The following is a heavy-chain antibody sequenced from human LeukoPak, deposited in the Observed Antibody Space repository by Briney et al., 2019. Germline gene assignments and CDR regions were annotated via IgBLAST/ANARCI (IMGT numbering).Heavy chain of an antibody. J-gene: IGHJ4*02. V-gene: IGHV1-18*01. CDR1: GGTFSSYA. CDR2: ISAYNGNT. Sequence: GASVKVSCKASGGTFSSYAISWVRQAPGQGLEWMGWISAYNGNTNYAQKLQGRVTMTTDTSTSTAYMELRSLRSDDTAVYYCARVQVGALRVIDYWGQGTLVTVSS. CDR3: ARVQVGALRVIDY. D-gene: IGHD1-26*01.